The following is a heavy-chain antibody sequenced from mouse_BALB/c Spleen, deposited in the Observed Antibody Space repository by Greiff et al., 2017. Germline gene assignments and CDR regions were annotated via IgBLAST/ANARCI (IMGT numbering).Heavy chain of an antibody. CDR2: IYPGNSDT. CDR1: GYTFTSYW. Sequence: VHVKQSGTVLARPGASVKMSCKASGYTFTSYWMHWVKQRPGQGLEWIGAIYPGNSDTSYNQKFKGKAKLTAVTSTSTAYMELSSLTNEDSAVYYCTRWDGYYSAWFAYWGQGTLVTVSA. J-gene: IGHJ3*01. V-gene: IGHV1-5*01. D-gene: IGHD2-3*01. CDR3: TRWDGYYSAWFAY.